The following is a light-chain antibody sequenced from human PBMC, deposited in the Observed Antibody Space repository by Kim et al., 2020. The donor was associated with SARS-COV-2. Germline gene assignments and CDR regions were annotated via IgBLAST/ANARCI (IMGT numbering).Light chain of an antibody. V-gene: IGLV1-40*01. Sequence: GVTIACTGSSSNIGAPYDVHWYQQLPGTAPKLLIYGNNKRPSGVPERFSGSKSGTSASLAITGLQAEDEADYYCQSYDIRLSGWVFGGGTQLTVL. CDR3: QSYDIRLSGWV. J-gene: IGLJ3*02. CDR1: SSNIGAPYD. CDR2: GNN.